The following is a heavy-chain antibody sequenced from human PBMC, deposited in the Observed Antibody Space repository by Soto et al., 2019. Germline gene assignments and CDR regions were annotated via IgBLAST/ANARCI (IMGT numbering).Heavy chain of an antibody. J-gene: IGHJ4*02. V-gene: IGHV3-30-3*01. CDR3: ARGEALDY. CDR1: GFTFSRFA. CDR2: ISYDGNNK. Sequence: QVQVVESGGAVVQPGKSLRLSCAASGFTFSRFAVHWVRQAPGKGLEWVTLISYDGNNKYYADSVKSRFTVSRDNSKNTLYLQMNYLRPEDTAVYYCARGEALDYWGQGTLVTISS.